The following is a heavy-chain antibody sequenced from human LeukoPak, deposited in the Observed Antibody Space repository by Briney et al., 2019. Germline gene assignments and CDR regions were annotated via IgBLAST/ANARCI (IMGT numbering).Heavy chain of an antibody. CDR3: ARDRYYGSGSYPYYYYGMDV. J-gene: IGHJ6*02. D-gene: IGHD3-10*01. CDR2: IIPIFGTA. Sequence: ASVKVSCKASGGTFSSYAISWVRQAPGQGLEWMGGIIPIFGTANYAQKFQGRVTITADESTSTAYTELSSLRSEDTAVYYCARDRYYGSGSYPYYYYGMDVWGQGTTVTVSS. V-gene: IGHV1-69*13. CDR1: GGTFSSYA.